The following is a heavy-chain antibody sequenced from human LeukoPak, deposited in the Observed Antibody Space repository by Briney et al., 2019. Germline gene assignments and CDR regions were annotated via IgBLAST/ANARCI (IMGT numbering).Heavy chain of an antibody. V-gene: IGHV4-59*11. D-gene: IGHD4-11*01. CDR2: IYNSGST. J-gene: IGHJ6*03. CDR1: GDSFSSHQ. CDR3: ARGVLTTVTYFMDV. Sequence: SETLSLTCTVSGDSFSSHQWSWIRQPPGKGLEWIGYIYNSGSTNYNPSLKSRVAISVDTSKNQFSLELSSMAAADTAVYYCARGVLTTVTYFMDVWGKGTTVTVSS.